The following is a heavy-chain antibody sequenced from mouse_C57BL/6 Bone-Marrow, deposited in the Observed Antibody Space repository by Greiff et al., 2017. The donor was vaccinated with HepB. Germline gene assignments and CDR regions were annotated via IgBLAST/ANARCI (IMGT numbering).Heavy chain of an antibody. V-gene: IGHV1-59*01. CDR2: IDPSDSYT. D-gene: IGHD2-5*01. Sequence: VQLQQPGAELVRPGTSVKLSCKASGYTFTSYWMHWVKQRPGQGLEWIGVIDPSDSYTNYNQKFKGKATLTVDRSSSTAYMQLSSLTSEDSAVYYCAREHSNYEGRYFDVWGRGTRVTVTS. CDR3: AREHSNYEGRYFDV. J-gene: IGHJ1*03. CDR1: GYTFTSYW.